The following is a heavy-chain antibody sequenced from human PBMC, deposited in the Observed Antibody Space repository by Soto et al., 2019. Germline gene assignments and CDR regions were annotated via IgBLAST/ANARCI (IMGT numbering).Heavy chain of an antibody. CDR2: IWYDGSNK. D-gene: IGHD3-22*01. J-gene: IGHJ3*02. V-gene: IGHV3-33*01. CDR1: GFTFSSYG. Sequence: QVQLVESGGGVVQPGRSLRLSCAASGFTFSSYGMHWVRQAPGKGLEWVAVIWYDGSNKYYADSVKGRFTISRDNSKNTLYLQMNSLRAEDTAVYYCARDSSGYYYRVGAIDIWGQGTMVTVSS. CDR3: ARDSSGYYYRVGAIDI.